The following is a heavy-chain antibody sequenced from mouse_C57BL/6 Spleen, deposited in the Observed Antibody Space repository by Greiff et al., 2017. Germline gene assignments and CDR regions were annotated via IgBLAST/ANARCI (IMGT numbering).Heavy chain of an antibody. J-gene: IGHJ4*01. V-gene: IGHV1-50*01. CDR3: ARGYYYGSDYAMDY. CDR1: GYTFTSYW. D-gene: IGHD1-1*01. CDR2: IDPSDSYT. Sequence: QVQLQQPGAELVKPGASVKLSCKASGYTFTSYWMQWVKQRPGKGLEWIGEIDPSDSYTTYNQKFKGKATLTVDTSSSTAYMQLSSLTSEDSAVYYCARGYYYGSDYAMDYWGQGTSVTVSS.